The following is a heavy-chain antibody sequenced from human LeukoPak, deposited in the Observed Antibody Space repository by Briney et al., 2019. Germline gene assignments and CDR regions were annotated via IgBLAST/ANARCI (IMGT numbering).Heavy chain of an antibody. CDR1: GFTFSSYE. Sequence: PGGSLRLSCAASGFTFSSYEMNWVRQAPGKGLEWVSYISSSGSIIYYADSVKGRFTISRDNAKNSLYPQMNSLRAEDTAVYYCARGHAPYYDSSGYYYRPRAFDIWGQGTMVTVSS. CDR3: ARGHAPYYDSSGYYYRPRAFDI. CDR2: ISSSGSII. J-gene: IGHJ3*02. D-gene: IGHD3-22*01. V-gene: IGHV3-48*03.